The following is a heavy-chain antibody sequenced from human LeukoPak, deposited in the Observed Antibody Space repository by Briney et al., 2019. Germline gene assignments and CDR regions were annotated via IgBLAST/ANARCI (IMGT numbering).Heavy chain of an antibody. V-gene: IGHV4-4*07. CDR1: GGSISSYY. CDR2: IYTSGSA. D-gene: IGHD3-10*01. CDR3: ARSNYGSGRRAFDI. J-gene: IGHJ3*02. Sequence: SETLSLTCTVSGGSISSYYWGWIRQPAGKGLEWIGRIYTSGSANYNPSLKSRVTMSVDTSKNQFSLKLSSVTAADTAVYYCARSNYGSGRRAFDIWGQGTMVTVSS.